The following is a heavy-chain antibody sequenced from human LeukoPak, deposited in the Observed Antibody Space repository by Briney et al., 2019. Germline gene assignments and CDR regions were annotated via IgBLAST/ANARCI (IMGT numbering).Heavy chain of an antibody. J-gene: IGHJ4*02. Sequence: GGSLRLSCAAPGFTFSSYSMNWVRQAPGKGLEWVSSSSSSSTYIYYADSVNGRFTISRDNAKNSLYLQMNSLRAEDTAVYYCASADAGYSGSWPYYFDYWGQGTLVTVSS. CDR3: ASADAGYSGSWPYYFDY. CDR2: SSSSSTYI. V-gene: IGHV3-21*01. D-gene: IGHD6-13*01. CDR1: GFTFSSYS.